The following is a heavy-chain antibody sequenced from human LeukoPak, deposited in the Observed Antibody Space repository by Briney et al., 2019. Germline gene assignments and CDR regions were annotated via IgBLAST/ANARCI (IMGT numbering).Heavy chain of an antibody. CDR3: ARDLVTVTKGFDI. D-gene: IGHD4-17*01. CDR1: GDSFSSHY. V-gene: IGHV4-59*11. CDR2: ISHIGRT. J-gene: IGHJ3*02. Sequence: SETLSLTCAVSGDSFSSHYWTWIRQSPGTGLKWIGYISHIGRTNYNPSLKSRVTISIDTSKNQFSLKLRSVTAADTAVYYCARDLVTVTKGFDIWGQGTMVSVSS.